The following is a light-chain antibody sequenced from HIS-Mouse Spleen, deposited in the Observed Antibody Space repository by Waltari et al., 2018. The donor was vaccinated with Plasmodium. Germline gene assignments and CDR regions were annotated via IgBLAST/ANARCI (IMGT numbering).Light chain of an antibody. CDR1: QSVSSN. CDR3: QQYNNWPRGT. CDR2: GAS. V-gene: IGKV3-15*01. J-gene: IGKJ1*01. Sequence: EIVMTQSPATLSVSPGERATLSCRASQSVSSNLAWYQQKPGQAPSLLIYGASTMATGIPGRFSVSWSGTEFTLTISSMQSEDFAVYSCQQYNNWPRGTFGQGTKVEIK.